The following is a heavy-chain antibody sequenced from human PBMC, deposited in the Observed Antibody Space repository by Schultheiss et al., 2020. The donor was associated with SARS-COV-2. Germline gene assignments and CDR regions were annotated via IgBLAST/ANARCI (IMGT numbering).Heavy chain of an antibody. CDR2: MYTSGST. D-gene: IGHD1-26*01. CDR1: GGSISSYY. V-gene: IGHV4-4*07. J-gene: IGHJ6*03. CDR3: VRMRSLYYIDV. Sequence: SETLSLTCTVSGGSISSYYWSWIRQPAGKGLEWIGRMYTSGSTDYNPSLKSRVTISADTSKNQFSLKLSSVTAADTAVYYCVRMRSLYYIDVWGKGTAVTVSS.